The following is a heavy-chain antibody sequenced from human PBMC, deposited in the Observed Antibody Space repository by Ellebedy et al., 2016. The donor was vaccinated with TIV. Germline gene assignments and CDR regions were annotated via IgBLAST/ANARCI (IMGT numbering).Heavy chain of an antibody. J-gene: IGHJ5*02. Sequence: AASVKVSCKASGYTFTPYGISWVRQAPGQGLEWMGWINPYSGGTNYAQRFQGRVTMTRDTSISTAYMELSRLISDDTAVYYCARGGIVDTGPYNWFDPWGQGTLVTVSS. V-gene: IGHV1-2*02. D-gene: IGHD1-26*01. CDR1: GYTFTPYG. CDR2: INPYSGGT. CDR3: ARGGIVDTGPYNWFDP.